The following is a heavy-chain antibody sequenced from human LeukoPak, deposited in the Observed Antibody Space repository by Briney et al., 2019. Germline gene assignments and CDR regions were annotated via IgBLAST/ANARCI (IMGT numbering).Heavy chain of an antibody. CDR3: TRAGQWTYGFQDY. D-gene: IGHD3-10*01. CDR2: IYSGGNT. CDR1: GFTVSTYY. J-gene: IGHJ4*02. Sequence: GGSLRLPCAASGFTVSTYYMSWVRQAPGKGLEWVSIIYSGGNTYYADSVKGRFTISKDNSKSTLYLQMNSLRAEDTAVYYCTRAGQWTYGFQDYWGQGTLVTVSS. V-gene: IGHV3-66*01.